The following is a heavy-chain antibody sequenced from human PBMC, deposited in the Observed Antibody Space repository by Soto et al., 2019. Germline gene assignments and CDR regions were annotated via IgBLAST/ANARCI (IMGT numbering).Heavy chain of an antibody. J-gene: IGHJ6*03. D-gene: IGHD2-21*02. Sequence: GGSLRLSCAASGFSFNIYAMKWVRQAPGKGLECVSAISAGGGNTYYADSVKGRFTISRDNSKNTLYLQMNSLRADDTAVYYCAKAPTDDYYYMDVWGKGTTVTVSS. CDR1: GFSFNIYA. V-gene: IGHV3-23*01. CDR3: AKAPTDDYYYMDV. CDR2: ISAGGGNT.